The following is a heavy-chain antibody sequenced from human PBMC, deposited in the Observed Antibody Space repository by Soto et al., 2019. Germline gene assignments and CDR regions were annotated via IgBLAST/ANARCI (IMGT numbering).Heavy chain of an antibody. CDR1: GFTFSSYA. CDR2: ISGSGGST. D-gene: IGHD2-15*01. J-gene: IGHJ4*02. Sequence: GESLKISCAASGFTFSSYAMSWVRQAPGKGLEWVSAISGSGGSTYYADSVKGRFTISRDNSKNTLYLQMNSLRAEDTAVYYCAKDLVEDIVVTPMAIWGQGTLVTVSS. CDR3: AKDLVEDIVVTPMAI. V-gene: IGHV3-23*01.